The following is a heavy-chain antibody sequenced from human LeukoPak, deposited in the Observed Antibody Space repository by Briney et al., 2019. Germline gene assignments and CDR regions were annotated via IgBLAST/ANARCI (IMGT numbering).Heavy chain of an antibody. CDR1: GGSFSGYY. Sequence: PSETLSLTCAVYGGSFSGYYWSWIRQPPGKGLEWMGEINHSGSTNYNPSLKSRVTISVDTSKNQFSLKLSSVTAADTAVYYCARGLPSSYYDFWSGYFYYYYGMDVWGQGTTVTVSS. CDR3: ARGLPSSYYDFWSGYFYYYYGMDV. D-gene: IGHD3-3*01. V-gene: IGHV4-34*01. J-gene: IGHJ6*02. CDR2: INHSGST.